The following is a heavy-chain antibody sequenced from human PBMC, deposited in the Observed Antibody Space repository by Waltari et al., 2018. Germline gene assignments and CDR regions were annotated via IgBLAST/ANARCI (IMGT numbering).Heavy chain of an antibody. CDR2: IYYSGST. Sequence: QVQLQESGPGLVKPSETLSLTCTVSGGSISSYYWRWIRQPPGKGLEWIGYIYYSGSTNYNPSLKSRVTISVDTSKNQFSLKLSSVTAADTAVYYCARGIRYYDFWSGYPNWFDPWGQGTLVTVSS. J-gene: IGHJ5*02. D-gene: IGHD3-3*01. V-gene: IGHV4-59*01. CDR1: GGSISSYY. CDR3: ARGIRYYDFWSGYPNWFDP.